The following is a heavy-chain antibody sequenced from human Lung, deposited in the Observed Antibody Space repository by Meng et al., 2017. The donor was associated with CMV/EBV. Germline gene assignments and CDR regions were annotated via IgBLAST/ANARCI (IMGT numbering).Heavy chain of an antibody. Sequence: SCAASGFTFSSYAMHWVRQAPGKGLEWVAVISYDGSNKYYADSVKGRFTISRDNSKNTLYLQMNSLSAEDTAVYYCPPLGTSSADPPNGAQGTLVTVDS. V-gene: IGHV3-30*04. CDR1: GFTFSSYA. CDR2: ISYDGSNK. CDR3: PPLGTSSADPPN. J-gene: IGHJ4*02. D-gene: IGHD6-19*01.